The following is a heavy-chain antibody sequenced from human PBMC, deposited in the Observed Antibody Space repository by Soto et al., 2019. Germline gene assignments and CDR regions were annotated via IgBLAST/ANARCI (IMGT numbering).Heavy chain of an antibody. D-gene: IGHD2-21*02. CDR2: VFSSVSA. Sequence: PSEALAVAGLVSGVAVRSYTWSWVRQPANKGLEWIGRVFSSVSATYNPSLKSRVTITMDTPENRISLKLDSVTAADAGVYYCARDGMTTGDTWGPGTAVTVSS. CDR1: GVAVRSYT. J-gene: IGHJ4*02. CDR3: ARDGMTTGDT. V-gene: IGHV4-4*07.